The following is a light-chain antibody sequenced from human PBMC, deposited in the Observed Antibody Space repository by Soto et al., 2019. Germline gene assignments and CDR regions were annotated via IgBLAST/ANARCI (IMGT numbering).Light chain of an antibody. V-gene: IGKV1-5*01. CDR2: DAS. J-gene: IGKJ1*01. Sequence: DIQMTQSPSTLSASVGDRVTVTCRASQSINNWLAWYQQKPGKAPKLLIYDASSLESGVPSRFSGSGSGTEFTLTISSLHPDDFATYYCQQYNSYGTFGQGTKVEIK. CDR1: QSINNW. CDR3: QQYNSYGT.